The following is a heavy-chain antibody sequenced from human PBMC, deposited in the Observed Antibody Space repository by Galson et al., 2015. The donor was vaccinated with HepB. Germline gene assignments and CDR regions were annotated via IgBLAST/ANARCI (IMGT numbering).Heavy chain of an antibody. CDR1: GYTFTGYY. CDR3: ARDGGIAAAGFDAFDI. J-gene: IGHJ3*02. CDR2: INPNTGGT. D-gene: IGHD6-25*01. V-gene: IGHV1-2*02. Sequence: SVKVSCKASGYTFTGYYMHWVRQAPGQGLEWMGWINPNTGGTNYAQKFQGKVTLTRDTSISTAYMELSRLRFDDTAVYYCARDGGIAAAGFDAFDIWGQGTTVTVSS.